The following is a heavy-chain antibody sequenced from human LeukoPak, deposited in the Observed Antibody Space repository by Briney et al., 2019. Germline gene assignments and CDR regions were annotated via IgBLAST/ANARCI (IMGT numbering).Heavy chain of an antibody. CDR3: ARARAEGVNSGSYYRYYFDY. CDR2: ISSSGSTI. Sequence: GGSLRLSCAASGFTFSSYKMNWVRQAPGKGLEWVSYISSSGSTIYYADSVKGRFTISRDNAKNSLYLQMNSLRAEDTAVYYCARARAEGVNSGSYYRYYFDYWGQGTLVTVSS. V-gene: IGHV3-48*03. D-gene: IGHD1-26*01. CDR1: GFTFSSYK. J-gene: IGHJ4*02.